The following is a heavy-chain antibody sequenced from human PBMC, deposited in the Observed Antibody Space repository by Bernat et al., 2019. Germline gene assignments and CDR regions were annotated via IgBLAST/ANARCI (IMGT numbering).Heavy chain of an antibody. CDR2: IIPIFGTA. D-gene: IGHD3-22*01. CDR3: ARGSFIRDYYDSSGRSDAFDI. CDR1: GGTFSSYA. J-gene: IGHJ3*02. V-gene: IGHV1-69*01. Sequence: QVQLVQSGAEVKKPGSSVKVSCKASGGTFSSYAISWVRQAPGQGLEWMGGIIPIFGTANYAKKFQGRVTITADESTSTAYMELSSLRSEDTAVYYCARGSFIRDYYDSSGRSDAFDIWGQGTMVTVSS.